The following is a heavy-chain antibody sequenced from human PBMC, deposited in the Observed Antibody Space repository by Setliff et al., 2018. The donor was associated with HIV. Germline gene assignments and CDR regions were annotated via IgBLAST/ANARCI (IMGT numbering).Heavy chain of an antibody. CDR1: GPSINIHY. J-gene: IGHJ4*02. CDR3: ASPASDSSTVNGADY. V-gene: IGHV4-59*08. Sequence: PSETLSLTCTVSGPSINIHYWSRIRQSPGKGFEWIGYIYSTGSTNYNPSLQSRVTISMVASRNQFSLKVTSVTAADTAVYYCASPASDSSTVNGADYWGQGTLVTVSS. CDR2: IYSTGST. D-gene: IGHD6-13*01.